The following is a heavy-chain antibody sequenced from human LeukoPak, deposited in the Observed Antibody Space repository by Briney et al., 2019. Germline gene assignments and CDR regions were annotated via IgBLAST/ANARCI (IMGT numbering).Heavy chain of an antibody. CDR3: ARVAAAGTFQGYYYYMDV. V-gene: IGHV3-66*02. CDR2: IYSGGST. J-gene: IGHJ6*03. D-gene: IGHD6-13*01. Sequence: QTGGSLRLSCAASGFTVSSNYMSWVRQAPGKGLEGGSVIYSGGSTYYADSVKGRFTISRDNSKNTLYLQMNSLRAEDTAVYYCARVAAAGTFQGYYYYMDVWGKGTTVTVSS. CDR1: GFTVSSNY.